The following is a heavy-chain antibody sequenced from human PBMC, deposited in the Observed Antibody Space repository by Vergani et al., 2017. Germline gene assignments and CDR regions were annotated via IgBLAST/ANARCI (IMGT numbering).Heavy chain of an antibody. J-gene: IGHJ4*02. V-gene: IGHV1-46*03. CDR2: INPSGGST. CDR1: GYPFTSYY. CDR3: AREPPLTGFFDY. Sequence: QVQLVQSGAEVKKPGASVKVSCKASGYPFTSYYMHWVRQAPGQGLEWMGIINPSGGSTSYAQKFQGRVTMTRDTSTSTVYMELSSLRSEDTAVYYCAREPPLTGFFDYWGQGTLVTVSS. D-gene: IGHD3-9*01.